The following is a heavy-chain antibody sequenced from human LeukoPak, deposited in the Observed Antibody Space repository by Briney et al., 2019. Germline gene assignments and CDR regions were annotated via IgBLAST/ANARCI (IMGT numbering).Heavy chain of an antibody. D-gene: IGHD5-18*01. V-gene: IGHV3-21*01. Sequence: PGGSLRLSCAASGFTFSSYSMNWVRQAPGKGLEWVSSISSSSSYIYYADSVKGRFTISRDNAKNSLYLQMNSLRAEDTAVYYCARAVQLSTYYYYYMDVWGKGTTVTVSS. CDR3: ARAVQLSTYYYYYMDV. J-gene: IGHJ6*03. CDR1: GFTFSSYS. CDR2: ISSSSSYI.